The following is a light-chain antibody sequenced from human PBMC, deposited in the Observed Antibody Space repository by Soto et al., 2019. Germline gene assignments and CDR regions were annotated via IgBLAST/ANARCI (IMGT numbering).Light chain of an antibody. V-gene: IGKV3-15*01. CDR2: GAS. J-gene: IGKJ1*01. Sequence: EIVMTQSPATLSVSPGERATLSCRASQSVSSNLAWYQQKPGQAPRLLIYGASTRATGIPARFSGSGSGTESTLTISSLQSEDFAVYYCQQYNNWPPKTFGQGTKVDI. CDR3: QQYNNWPPKT. CDR1: QSVSSN.